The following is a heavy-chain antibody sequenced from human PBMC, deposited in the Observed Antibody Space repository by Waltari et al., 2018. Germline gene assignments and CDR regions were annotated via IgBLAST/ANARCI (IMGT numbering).Heavy chain of an antibody. CDR3: AKDHRYGSGSYSLDV. Sequence: EVQLVGFGGVVVQPGGSLRLPCAASGFIFDDYPMHWVRQARGKGLEGVSLISWDGGSTYYADSVKGRFTISRDNSKNSLYLQMNSLRAEDTALYYCAKDHRYGSGSYSLDVWGKGTTVTVSS. J-gene: IGHJ6*04. D-gene: IGHD3-10*01. CDR2: ISWDGGST. V-gene: IGHV3-43D*04. CDR1: GFIFDDYP.